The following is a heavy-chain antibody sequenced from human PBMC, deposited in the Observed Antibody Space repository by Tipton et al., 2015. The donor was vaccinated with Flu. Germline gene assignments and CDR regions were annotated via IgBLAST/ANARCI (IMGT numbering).Heavy chain of an antibody. J-gene: IGHJ5*02. Sequence: TLSLTCAVSAYSISSGYYWGWIRQPPGKGLEWIGSISHSGRTYYKPSLKSRFTMSLDTSENQLSLNLRFVTAADTAVYYCARRGYSNYVSDPQNWFEPWGQGTLVPVS. V-gene: IGHV4-38-2*01. CDR3: ARRGYSNYVSDPQNWFEP. CDR1: AYSISSGYY. D-gene: IGHD4-11*01. CDR2: ISHSGRT.